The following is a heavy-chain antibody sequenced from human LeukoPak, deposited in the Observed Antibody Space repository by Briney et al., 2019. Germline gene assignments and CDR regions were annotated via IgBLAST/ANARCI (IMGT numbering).Heavy chain of an antibody. V-gene: IGHV3-53*01. D-gene: IGHD6-19*01. Sequence: GGSLRPSCAASGFTVSSNYMSWVRQAPGKGLEWVSVIYSGGSTYYADSVKGRFTISRDNSKNTLYLQMNSLRAEDTAVYYCAREIPRSGSSLDYWGQGTLVTVSS. J-gene: IGHJ4*02. CDR1: GFTVSSNY. CDR3: AREIPRSGSSLDY. CDR2: IYSGGST.